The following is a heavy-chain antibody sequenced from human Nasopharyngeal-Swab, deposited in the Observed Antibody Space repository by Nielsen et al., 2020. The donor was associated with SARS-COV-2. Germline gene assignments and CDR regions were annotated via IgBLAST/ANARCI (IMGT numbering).Heavy chain of an antibody. CDR1: GYTFTNYG. CDR2: ITTYFYNT. D-gene: IGHD6-13*01. CDR3: ARDPEAAAGMGGQEGAFDI. Sequence: ASVKVSCKASGYTFTNYGISWVRQAPGQGLEWMGLITTYFYNTVYAQKFQGRVTMTTDTSTSTVYMQLGSLRSDDTAVYYCARDPEAAAGMGGQEGAFDIWGQGTMVTVSS. J-gene: IGHJ3*02. V-gene: IGHV1-18*01.